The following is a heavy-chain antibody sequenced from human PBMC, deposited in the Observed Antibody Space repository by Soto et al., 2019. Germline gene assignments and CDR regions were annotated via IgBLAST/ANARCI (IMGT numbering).Heavy chain of an antibody. Sequence: QVQLVQSGAEVKKPESSVKVSCKASGGTFSSYTISWVRQAPGQGREWMGRIIPILGITNYAQKFQGGVTIPADKSTSTAYTEVSGLRSEDTAVYYCAIVVAGTHGMDVWGQGTTVTVSS. V-gene: IGHV1-69*02. CDR1: GGTFSSYT. CDR3: AIVVAGTHGMDV. CDR2: IIPILGIT. J-gene: IGHJ6*02. D-gene: IGHD6-19*01.